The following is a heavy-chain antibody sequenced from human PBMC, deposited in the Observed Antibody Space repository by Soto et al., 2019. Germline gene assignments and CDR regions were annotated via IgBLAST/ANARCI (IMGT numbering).Heavy chain of an antibody. Sequence: EVQLVESGGGLVQPGGSLRLSCAASGFTFSRYWMSWVRQAPGKGLEWVANIKQDGSEKYYVESVKGRFTMSRDNTTNSLYLQMNRLRAEDTAVYYCVRDDTRRNNDFFSGHYTTDAFDMWGQGRRVTVSS. J-gene: IGHJ3*02. CDR2: IKQDGSEK. CDR1: GFTFSRYW. V-gene: IGHV3-7*01. D-gene: IGHD3-3*01. CDR3: VRDDTRRNNDFFSGHYTTDAFDM.